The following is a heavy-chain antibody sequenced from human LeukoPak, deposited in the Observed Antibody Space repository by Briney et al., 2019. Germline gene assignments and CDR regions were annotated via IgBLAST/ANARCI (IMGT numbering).Heavy chain of an antibody. Sequence: ASVKVSCKASGYTFTSYDINWVRQATGQGLEWMGWMNPNSGNTGYAQKFQGRVTMTRNTSISTAYMELSSLRSEDTAVYYCARRSLSVTTSGYYYYYMDVWGKGTTVTVSS. CDR3: ARRSLSVTTSGYYYYYMDV. CDR1: GYTFTSYD. D-gene: IGHD4-17*01. J-gene: IGHJ6*03. V-gene: IGHV1-8*01. CDR2: MNPNSGNT.